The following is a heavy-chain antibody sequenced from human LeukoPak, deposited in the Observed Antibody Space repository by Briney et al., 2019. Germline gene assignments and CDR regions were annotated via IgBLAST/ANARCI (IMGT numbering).Heavy chain of an antibody. D-gene: IGHD2-2*01. Sequence: KTSETLSLTCTVSGGSISSYYWSWIRQPPGKGLEWIGYIYYSGSTNYNPSLKSRVTISVDTSKNQFSLKLSSVTAADTAVYYCARFVEDIVVVPAAGWFDPWGQGTLVTVSS. CDR1: GGSISSYY. CDR3: ARFVEDIVVVPAAGWFDP. CDR2: IYYSGST. V-gene: IGHV4-59*01. J-gene: IGHJ5*02.